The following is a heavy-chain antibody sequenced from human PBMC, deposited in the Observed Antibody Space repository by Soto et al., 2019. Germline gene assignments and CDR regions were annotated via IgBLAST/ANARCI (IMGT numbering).Heavy chain of an antibody. CDR2: IWYDGSNK. V-gene: IGHV3-33*01. D-gene: IGHD2-2*01. CDR1: GFTFSSYG. Sequence: PGGSLRLSCVASGFTFSSYGMHWVRQAPGKGLEWVAVIWYDGSNKYYADSVKGRFTISRDNSKNTLYLQRNSLRAEDTAVYYCARDPVPAAISYNWFDPWGQGTLVTVSS. CDR3: ARDPVPAAISYNWFDP. J-gene: IGHJ5*02.